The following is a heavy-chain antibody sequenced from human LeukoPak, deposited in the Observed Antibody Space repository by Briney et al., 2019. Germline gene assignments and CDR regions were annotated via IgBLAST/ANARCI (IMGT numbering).Heavy chain of an antibody. CDR1: GYTFTGYY. Sequence: ASVKVSCKASGYTFTGYYMHWVRQAPGQGLEWMGWINPNSGGTNYAQKFQGRVTMTRDTSISTAYMELRSLRSDDTAVYYCARDRPYCGGDCYSLSDYWGQGTLVTVSS. V-gene: IGHV1-2*02. CDR3: ARDRPYCGGDCYSLSDY. CDR2: INPNSGGT. J-gene: IGHJ4*02. D-gene: IGHD2-21*02.